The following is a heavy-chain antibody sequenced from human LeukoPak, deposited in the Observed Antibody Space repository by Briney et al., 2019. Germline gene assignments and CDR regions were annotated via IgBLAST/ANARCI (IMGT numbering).Heavy chain of an antibody. D-gene: IGHD5-24*01. CDR1: GFTFNTLG. J-gene: IGHJ4*02. CDR2: ISGDSVHK. Sequence: GGSLKLSCATSGFTFNTLGMNWVRQAPGKGLEWVSSISGDSVHKYYADSVRGRFTISRDYAKNSVSLEMNSLRVEDTARYFCAKFETARHNYVSSEHWGRGNLVTVSS. CDR3: AKFETARHNYVSSEH. V-gene: IGHV3-21*01.